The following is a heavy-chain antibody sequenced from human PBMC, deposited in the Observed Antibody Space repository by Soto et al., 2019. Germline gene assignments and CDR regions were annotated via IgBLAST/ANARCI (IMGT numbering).Heavy chain of an antibody. Sequence: EVQLVESGGGLVQPGGSLRLSCAASGISFSGYGMNWVRQAPGKGLEWVANIKQDGSEIYYVDSVKGRFSISRDNAKNSLYLQMNSMRAEDTAVYYCARDMRDYDCWSELYYYYMDVWGPGTQVTVSS. V-gene: IGHV3-7*01. D-gene: IGHD3-3*01. CDR1: GISFSGYG. CDR2: IKQDGSEI. CDR3: ARDMRDYDCWSELYYYYMDV. J-gene: IGHJ6*02.